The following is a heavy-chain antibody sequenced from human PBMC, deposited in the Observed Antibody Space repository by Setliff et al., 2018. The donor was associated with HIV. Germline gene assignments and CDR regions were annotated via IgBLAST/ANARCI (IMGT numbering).Heavy chain of an antibody. CDR3: ARDDGDYDRGIQF. Sequence: PSETLSLTCTVSGGSLSNYYWSWLRQPAGKTLEWIGRINPNGRTDYNPSLKSRVTMSLDTAKNQFSLKLRSVTAAATAVYYCARDDGDYDRGIQFWGQGTLVTVSS. V-gene: IGHV4-4*07. CDR2: INPNGRT. J-gene: IGHJ4*02. D-gene: IGHD4-17*01. CDR1: GGSLSNYY.